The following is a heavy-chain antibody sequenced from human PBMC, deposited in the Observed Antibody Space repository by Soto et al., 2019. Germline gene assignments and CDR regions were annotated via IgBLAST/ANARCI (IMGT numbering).Heavy chain of an antibody. D-gene: IGHD6-19*01. CDR2: ISYDGSNK. V-gene: IGHV3-30*18. J-gene: IGHJ6*02. Sequence: QVQLVESGGGVVQPGRSLRLSCATSGLSFRSYGMNWVRQAPGKGLEWVAGISYDGSNKYSADSVKGRFTISRDNSKNTLYLQMDSLRPEDTAVYYCAKVVVAGVHPPLSLDVWGQGTTVSVSS. CDR3: AKVVVAGVHPPLSLDV. CDR1: GLSFRSYG.